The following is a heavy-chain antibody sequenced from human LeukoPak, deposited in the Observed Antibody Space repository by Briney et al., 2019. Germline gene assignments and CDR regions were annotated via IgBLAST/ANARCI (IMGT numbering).Heavy chain of an antibody. V-gene: IGHV4-34*01. CDR1: GGSFSGYY. CDR2: INYSGST. CDR3: ARGDYYDSSGFDY. Sequence: SETLSLTCAVYGGSFSGYYWSWIRQPPGKGLEWIGQINYSGSTIYNPSLKSRVTVSQDTSKNQFSLKLSSVTAADTAVYYCARGDYYDSSGFDYWGQGTLVTVSS. D-gene: IGHD3-22*01. J-gene: IGHJ4*02.